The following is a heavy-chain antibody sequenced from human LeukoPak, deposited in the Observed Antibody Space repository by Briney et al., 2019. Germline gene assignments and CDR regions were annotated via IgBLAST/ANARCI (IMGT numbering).Heavy chain of an antibody. D-gene: IGHD3-22*01. J-gene: IGHJ4*02. CDR3: ARAKSSGYYY. CDR2: ISAYNGNT. Sequence: ASVKVSCKASGYTFTSYGISWVRQAPGQGLEWMGWISAYNGNTNYAQKFQGRVTMTRNTSISTAYMELSSLRSGDTAVYYCARAKSSGYYYWGQGTLVTVSS. CDR1: GYTFTSYG. V-gene: IGHV1-18*01.